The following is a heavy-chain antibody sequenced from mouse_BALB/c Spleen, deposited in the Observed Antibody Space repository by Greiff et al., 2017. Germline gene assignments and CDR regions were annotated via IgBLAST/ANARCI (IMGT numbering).Heavy chain of an antibody. CDR2: IDPENGNT. D-gene: IGHD1-2*01. V-gene: IGHV14-1*02. CDR3: ATLGGLLRLRFAY. J-gene: IGHJ3*01. Sequence: EVKLQQSGAELVRPGALVKLSCKASGFNIKDYYMHWVKQRPEQGLEWIGWIDPENGNTIYDPKFQGKASITADTSSNTAYLQLSSLTSEDTAVYYCATLGGLLRLRFAYWGQGTLVTVSA. CDR1: GFNIKDYY.